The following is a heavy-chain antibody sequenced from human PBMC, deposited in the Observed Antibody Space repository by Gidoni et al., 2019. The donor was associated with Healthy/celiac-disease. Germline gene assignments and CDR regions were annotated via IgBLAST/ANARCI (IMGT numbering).Heavy chain of an antibody. Sequence: GSEKYYVDSVKGRFTISRDNAKNSLYLQMNSLRAEDTAVYYCAREDFGDYEWAPWDNWFDPWGQGTLVTVSS. CDR3: AREDFGDYEWAPWDNWFDP. V-gene: IGHV3-7*01. CDR2: GSEK. J-gene: IGHJ5*02. D-gene: IGHD4-17*01.